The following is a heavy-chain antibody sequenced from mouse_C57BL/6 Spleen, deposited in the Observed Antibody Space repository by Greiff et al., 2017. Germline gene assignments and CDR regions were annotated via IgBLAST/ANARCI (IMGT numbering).Heavy chain of an antibody. J-gene: IGHJ3*01. CDR1: GFTFSSYA. CDR3: ARAYYGSSYRVFAY. CDR2: ISDGGSYT. Sequence: QVESGGGLVKPGGSLKLSCAASGFTFSSYAMSWVCQTPEKRLEWVETISDGGSYTYYSDNVKGRFTISRDNAKNNLNLQMSHLKSEYTAMYYCARAYYGSSYRVFAYWGQGTLVTVSA. V-gene: IGHV5-4*01. D-gene: IGHD1-1*01.